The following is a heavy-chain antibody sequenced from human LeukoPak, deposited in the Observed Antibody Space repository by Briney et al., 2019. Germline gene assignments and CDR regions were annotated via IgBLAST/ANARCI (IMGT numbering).Heavy chain of an antibody. J-gene: IGHJ3*02. Sequence: SESLSLTCAVSGGSISSGGYSWSWIRQPPGKGLEWIGYIYHSGSTYYNPSLKSRVTISVDRSKNQFSLKLSSVTAADTAVYYCARHPKYYDDAFDIWGQGTMVTVSS. CDR1: GGSISSGGYS. V-gene: IGHV4-30-2*01. CDR3: ARHPKYYDDAFDI. CDR2: IYHSGST. D-gene: IGHD3-3*01.